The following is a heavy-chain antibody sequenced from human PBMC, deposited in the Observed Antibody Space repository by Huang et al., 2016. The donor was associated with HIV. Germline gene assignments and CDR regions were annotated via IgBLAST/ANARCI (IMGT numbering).Heavy chain of an antibody. D-gene: IGHD3-16*01. J-gene: IGHJ3*02. CDR3: ASDTFIKAFDI. Sequence: EVQLVESGGGLVQPGGSLRFSCAASEFSFSTDWMMWLRQVPGRGRECVASIKEDGGQKDYLDSVKGLFIISRDNSKHSLYLQMNNLRTEDTAIYYCASDTFIKAFDIWGQGTMVTVSS. CDR1: EFSFSTDW. V-gene: IGHV3-7*01. CDR2: IKEDGGQK.